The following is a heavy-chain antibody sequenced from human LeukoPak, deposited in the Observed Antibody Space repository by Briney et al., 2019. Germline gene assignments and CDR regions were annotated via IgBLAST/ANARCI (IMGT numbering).Heavy chain of an antibody. CDR3: ARGHYYHYMDV. J-gene: IGHJ6*03. Sequence: PGRSLRLSCAAPGFTFSSYTMNWVRQAPGKGLEWVSYISSSSSTIYYADSVKGRFTISRDNAKNSLHLQMNSLRAEDTAVYYCARGHYYHYMDVWGKGTTVTVSS. V-gene: IGHV3-48*01. CDR1: GFTFSSYT. CDR2: ISSSSSTI.